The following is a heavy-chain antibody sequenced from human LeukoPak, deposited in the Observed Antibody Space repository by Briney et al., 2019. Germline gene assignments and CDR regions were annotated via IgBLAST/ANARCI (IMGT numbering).Heavy chain of an antibody. D-gene: IGHD2-21*02. CDR2: ISAYNGNT. Sequence: ASVKVSCKASGYTFASYGISWVRQAPGQGLEWIGWISAYNGNTNYAQKLQGRVTMTTDTSTSTAYMELRSLGSDDTAVYYCARDAMVTSTYYMDVWGKGTTVTVSS. CDR1: GYTFASYG. CDR3: ARDAMVTSTYYMDV. V-gene: IGHV1-18*01. J-gene: IGHJ6*03.